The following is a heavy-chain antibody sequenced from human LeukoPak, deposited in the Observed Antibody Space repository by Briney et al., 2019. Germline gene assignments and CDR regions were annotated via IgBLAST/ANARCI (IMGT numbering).Heavy chain of an antibody. Sequence: PGGSLRLSCAASGFTFSGSAMHWVRQAPGKGLEWVSSISSSSSYIYYADSVKGRFTISRDNAKNSLYLQMNSLRAEDTALYYCAKGSTMVRGFMGYWGQGTLVTVSS. V-gene: IGHV3-21*04. CDR2: ISSSSSYI. CDR3: AKGSTMVRGFMGY. CDR1: GFTFSGSA. J-gene: IGHJ4*02. D-gene: IGHD3-10*01.